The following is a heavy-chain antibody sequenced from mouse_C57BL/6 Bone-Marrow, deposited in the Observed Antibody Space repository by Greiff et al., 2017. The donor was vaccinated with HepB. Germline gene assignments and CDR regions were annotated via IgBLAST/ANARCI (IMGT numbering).Heavy chain of an antibody. D-gene: IGHD2-4*01. V-gene: IGHV1-63*01. CDR2: IYPGGGYT. Sequence: VKLQESGAELVRPGTSVKMSCKTSGYTFPNYWIGWAKQRPGHGLEWIGDIYPGGGYTNYNEKFKGKATLTADKSSSTAYMQFSSLTSEDSAMYYCARGGYDYDWAMDYWGQGTSVTVSS. CDR1: GYTFPNYW. CDR3: ARGGYDYDWAMDY. J-gene: IGHJ4*01.